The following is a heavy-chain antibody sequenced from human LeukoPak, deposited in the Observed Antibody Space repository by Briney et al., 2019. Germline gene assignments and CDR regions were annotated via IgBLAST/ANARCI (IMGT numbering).Heavy chain of an antibody. CDR3: ARVNDCPRRHFDS. J-gene: IGHJ4*02. D-gene: IGHD2-21*02. CDR1: GFTFSGHW. V-gene: IGHV3-74*01. CDR2: ISTDGSST. Sequence: GGSLRLSCAASGFTFSGHWMHWVRQAPGKGLVWVSRISTDGSSTVYADSVKGRFTISRDNAKNTLYLQMNSLRAEDTAVYYCARVNDCPRRHFDSWGQGTLVTVSS.